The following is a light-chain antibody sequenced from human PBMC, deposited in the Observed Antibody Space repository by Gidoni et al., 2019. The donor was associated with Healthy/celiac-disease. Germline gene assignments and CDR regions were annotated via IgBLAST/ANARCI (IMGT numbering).Light chain of an antibody. CDR3: QQRSTGPPLT. CDR1: QSVSSY. V-gene: IGKV3-11*01. Sequence: EIVLTQSPATLSLSPGERATLSCRASQSVSSYLAWYQQKPGQAPRLLIYDASNKATGIPARFSGSGSGTAFTLTISSIEPEDFAVYYCQQRSTGPPLTFGGGTKVEIK. J-gene: IGKJ4*01. CDR2: DAS.